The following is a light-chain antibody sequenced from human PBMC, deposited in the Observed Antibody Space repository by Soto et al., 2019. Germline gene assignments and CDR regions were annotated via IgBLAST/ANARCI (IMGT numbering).Light chain of an antibody. V-gene: IGKV3-11*01. CDR3: QHRSEWPVS. Sequence: TMLTQSRPTLPVDHGESVTFSCRASQGISRKVAWYPHKPGQAPRLLISGASTGATGIPARFSGSGSGTDFTLTISSLEPEDFAVYYCQHRSEWPVSFGQGTRVEIK. CDR1: QGISRK. CDR2: GAS. J-gene: IGKJ5*01.